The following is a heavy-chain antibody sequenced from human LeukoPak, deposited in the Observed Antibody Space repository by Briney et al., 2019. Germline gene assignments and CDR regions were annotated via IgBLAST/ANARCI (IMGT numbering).Heavy chain of an antibody. CDR1: GNYW. D-gene: IGHD3-10*01. CDR3: APWYYGSGSKPQDY. Sequence: PGGSPRLSCAASGNYWMHWVRQAPGKGLVWVSHINSDGSWTSYADSVKGRFTISKDNAKNTVYLQMNSLRAEDTAVYYCAPWYYGSGSKPQDYWGQGTLVTVSS. CDR2: INSDGSWT. J-gene: IGHJ4*02. V-gene: IGHV3-74*01.